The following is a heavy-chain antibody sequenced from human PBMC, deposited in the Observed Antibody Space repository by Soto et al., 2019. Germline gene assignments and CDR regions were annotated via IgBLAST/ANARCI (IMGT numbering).Heavy chain of an antibody. D-gene: IGHD3-3*01. Sequence: SETLSLTCTVSGGSISSSSYYWGWIRQPPGKGLEWIGSIYYSGSTYYNPSLKSRVTISVDTSKNQFSLKLSSVTAADTAVYYCARGDYDFWSGSLRGNNWFDPWGQGTLVTVSS. CDR2: IYYSGST. CDR1: GGSISSSSYY. J-gene: IGHJ5*02. CDR3: ARGDYDFWSGSLRGNNWFDP. V-gene: IGHV4-39*01.